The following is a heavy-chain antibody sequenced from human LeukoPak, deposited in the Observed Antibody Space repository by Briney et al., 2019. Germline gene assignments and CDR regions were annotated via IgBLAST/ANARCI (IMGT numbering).Heavy chain of an antibody. CDR3: ARGWTAMVLSY. Sequence: GGSLRLSCAASGFTFSSYAMSWVRQAPGKGLEWVSAISGSGGSTYYADSVKGRFTISRDNAKNSLYLQMNSLRAEDTAVYYCARGWTAMVLSYWGQGTLVTVSS. D-gene: IGHD5-18*01. CDR1: GFTFSSYA. V-gene: IGHV3-23*01. J-gene: IGHJ4*02. CDR2: ISGSGGST.